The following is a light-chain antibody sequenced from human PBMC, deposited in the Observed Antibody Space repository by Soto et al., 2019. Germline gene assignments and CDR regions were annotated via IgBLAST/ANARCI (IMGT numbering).Light chain of an antibody. CDR3: QQSYSTPWT. CDR1: QSISSY. V-gene: IGKV1-39*01. Sequence: DIPMTQSPSSLSASVGDRVTITCRASQSISSYLNWYQQKPGKAPKLLIYAASSLQSGVPSRFSGSGSGTDFTLTISSLQPEDFATYYCQQSYSTPWTFRQGTKVDIK. CDR2: AAS. J-gene: IGKJ1*01.